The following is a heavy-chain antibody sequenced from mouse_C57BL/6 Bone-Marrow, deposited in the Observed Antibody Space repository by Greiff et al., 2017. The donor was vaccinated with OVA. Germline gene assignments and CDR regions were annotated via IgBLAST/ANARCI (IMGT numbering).Heavy chain of an antibody. D-gene: IGHD2-3*01. CDR1: GYTFTSYW. Sequence: QVQLQQPGAELVKPGASVKLSCKASGYTFTSYWMHWVKQRPGQGLEWIGMIHPNSGSTNYNEKFKSKATLTVDKSSSTAYLQLSSLTSEDSAVDDCAREGWVLRGWDLDVWGTGTTVTVSS. J-gene: IGHJ1*03. CDR2: IHPNSGST. V-gene: IGHV1-64*01. CDR3: AREGWVLRGWDLDV.